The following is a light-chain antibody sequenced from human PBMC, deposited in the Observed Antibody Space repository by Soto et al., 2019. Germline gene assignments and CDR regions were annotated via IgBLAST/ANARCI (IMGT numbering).Light chain of an antibody. CDR3: QVRDVWPS. J-gene: IGKJ1*01. CDR1: QSVSTS. V-gene: IGKV3-11*01. CDR2: DAS. Sequence: IVLTQSPVTLALSPGERAVLSCRASQSVSTSLAWYQHKPGQAPRLFIYDASKRATGVPARFSGSGSGTDCTLTISSLEPEDFAVYYCQVRDVWPSFGQGTKVEIK.